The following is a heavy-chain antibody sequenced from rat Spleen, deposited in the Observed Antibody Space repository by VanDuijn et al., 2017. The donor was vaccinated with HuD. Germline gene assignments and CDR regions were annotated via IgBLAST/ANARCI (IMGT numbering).Heavy chain of an antibody. D-gene: IGHD4-3*01. J-gene: IGHJ3*01. CDR3: VRQDTSGYSNWFTY. CDR1: GFTFSNYY. Sequence: EVQLVESGGGLVQPGRSLKLSCAASGFTFSNYYMAWVRQAPTKGLEWVASITNSGGSTYYRDSVKGRFTISRANAKSTLSLQMDSLRSEDTATYYCVRQDTSGYSNWFTYWGQGTLVTVSS. V-gene: IGHV5-25*01. CDR2: ITNSGGST.